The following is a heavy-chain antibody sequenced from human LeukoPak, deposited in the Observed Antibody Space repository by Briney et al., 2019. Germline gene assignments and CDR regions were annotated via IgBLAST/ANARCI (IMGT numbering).Heavy chain of an antibody. D-gene: IGHD3-10*01. V-gene: IGHV1-2*02. CDR1: GYTFTGYY. CDR2: INPNSGGT. J-gene: IGHJ4*02. CDR3: ARDITSITMVRGVIRNQYYFDY. Sequence: ASVKVSCKASGYTFTGYYMHWVRQAPGQGLEWMGWINPNSGGTNYAQKFQGRVTMTRDTSISTAYMELSRLRSDDTAVYYCARDITSITMVRGVIRNQYYFDYWGQGTLVTVSS.